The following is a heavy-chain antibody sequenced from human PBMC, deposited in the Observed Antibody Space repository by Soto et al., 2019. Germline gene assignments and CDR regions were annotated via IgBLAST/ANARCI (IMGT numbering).Heavy chain of an antibody. Sequence: SESLSLTCTVSGGSISSYYWSWIRQPPGKGPEWIGYIYYSGSTNYNPSLKSRVTISVDTSKNQFSLKLSSVTAADTAVYYCAREGAPQNYYYYYGMDVWGQGTTVTVSS. CDR3: AREGAPQNYYYYYGMDV. V-gene: IGHV4-59*01. J-gene: IGHJ6*02. CDR2: IYYSGST. CDR1: GGSISSYY.